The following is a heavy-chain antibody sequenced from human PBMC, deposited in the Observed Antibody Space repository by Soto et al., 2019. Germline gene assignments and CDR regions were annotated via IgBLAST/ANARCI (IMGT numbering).Heavy chain of an antibody. CDR3: ARGGGYCSGGSCYRGYNWFDP. V-gene: IGHV4-34*01. CDR1: GGSFSGYY. J-gene: IGHJ5*02. D-gene: IGHD2-15*01. Sequence: QVQLQQWGAGLLKPSETLSLTCAVYGGSFSGYYWSWIRQPPGKGLEWIGEINHSGSTNYNPSLKSRVTISVDTSKSQFSLKLSSVTAADTAVYYCARGGGYCSGGSCYRGYNWFDPWGQGTLVTVSS. CDR2: INHSGST.